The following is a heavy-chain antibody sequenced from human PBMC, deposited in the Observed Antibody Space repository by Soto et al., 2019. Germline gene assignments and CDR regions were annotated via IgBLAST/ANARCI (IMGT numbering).Heavy chain of an antibody. CDR3: ARDLFHDSSGYLYYYYGMDV. D-gene: IGHD3-22*01. V-gene: IGHV3-21*01. J-gene: IGHJ6*02. CDR2: ISSSSSYI. CDR1: GFTFSSYS. Sequence: GGSLRLSCAASGFTFSSYSMNWVRQAPGKGLEWVSSISSSSSYIYYADSVKGRFTISRDNAKNSLYLQMNSLRAEDTAVYYCARDLFHDSSGYLYYYYGMDVWGQGTTVTVSS.